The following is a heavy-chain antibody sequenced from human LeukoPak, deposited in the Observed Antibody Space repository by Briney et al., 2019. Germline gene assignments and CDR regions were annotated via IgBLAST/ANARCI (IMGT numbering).Heavy chain of an antibody. D-gene: IGHD3-9*01. CDR2: NYYNRST. Sequence: SETLSLTCTVSGGSISSSSYYWGWIRQPPGEVLEGIGRNYYNRSTYYNPSLKSQVTISVDTSKNQFSMKLSSVTAADTAVYYCAIRKYYDILTGYRKFPTSGFDPWGQGTLVTVSS. CDR1: GGSISSSSYY. V-gene: IGHV4-39*01. J-gene: IGHJ5*02. CDR3: AIRKYYDILTGYRKFPTSGFDP.